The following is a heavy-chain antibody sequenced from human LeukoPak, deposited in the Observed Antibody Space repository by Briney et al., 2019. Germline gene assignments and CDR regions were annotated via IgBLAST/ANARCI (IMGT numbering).Heavy chain of an antibody. CDR1: GYTFTSYG. CDR3: ATTLDYYDSSVLRIGAFDI. D-gene: IGHD3-22*01. J-gene: IGHJ3*02. Sequence: ASVKVSCKASGYTFTSYGISWVGQAPGQGLEWMGWISAYNGNTNYAQKLQARVTMTTDTSTSTAYMELRSLRSDDTAVYYCATTLDYYDSSVLRIGAFDIWGQGTMVTVSS. V-gene: IGHV1-18*01. CDR2: ISAYNGNT.